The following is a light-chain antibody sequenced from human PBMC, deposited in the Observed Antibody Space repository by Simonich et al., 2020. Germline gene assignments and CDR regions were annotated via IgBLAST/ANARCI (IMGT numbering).Light chain of an antibody. CDR2: GES. J-gene: IGKJ2*01. CDR1: QSVSSN. Sequence: EIVMTQSPATLSVSPGERATLSCRASQSVSSNLAWYPQKPGQAPRLLSYGESTRATGIPARFSGSGSGTEFTLTISSMQSEDFAVYYCQQYNNWPPVTFGQGTKLEIK. V-gene: IGKV3-15*01. CDR3: QQYNNWPPVT.